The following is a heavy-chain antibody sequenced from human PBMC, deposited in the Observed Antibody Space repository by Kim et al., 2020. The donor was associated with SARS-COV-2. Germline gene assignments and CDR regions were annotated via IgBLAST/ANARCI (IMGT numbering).Heavy chain of an antibody. V-gene: IGHV1-69*04. Sequence: GRVTITADKSTSTAYMELSSLRSEDTAVYYCARAKRVLLWFGESPHAFDIWGQGTMVTVSS. CDR3: ARAKRVLLWFGESPHAFDI. J-gene: IGHJ3*02. D-gene: IGHD3-10*01.